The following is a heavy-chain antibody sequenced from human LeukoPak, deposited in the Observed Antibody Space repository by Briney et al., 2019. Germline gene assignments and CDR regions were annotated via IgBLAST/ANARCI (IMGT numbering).Heavy chain of an antibody. J-gene: IGHJ5*02. Sequence: GESLKISCKGSGYSFTSYWIGWVRQMPGKGLEWMGIIYPGDSDTRYSPSFQGQVTISADKSISTAYLQWSSLKASDTAMYYCARRVRFGELFSNWSDPWGQGTLVTVSS. V-gene: IGHV5-51*01. CDR1: GYSFTSYW. D-gene: IGHD3-10*01. CDR3: ARRVRFGELFSNWSDP. CDR2: IYPGDSDT.